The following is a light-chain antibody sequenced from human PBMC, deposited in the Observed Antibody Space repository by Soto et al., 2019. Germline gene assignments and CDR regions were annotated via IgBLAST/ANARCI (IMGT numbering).Light chain of an antibody. Sequence: DIQMTQSPSTLSASVGDRVTITCRASQSISSWLAWYQQKPGKAPKLLIYKASSLESGVPSRFSGSGSGTEFTLTISSLQPDDFATYYCQQSYSIPPTFGQGTKVDIK. CDR1: QSISSW. J-gene: IGKJ1*01. CDR3: QQSYSIPPT. V-gene: IGKV1-5*03. CDR2: KAS.